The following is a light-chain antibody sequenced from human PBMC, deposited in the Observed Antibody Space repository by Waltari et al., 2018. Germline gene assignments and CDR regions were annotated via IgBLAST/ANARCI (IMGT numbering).Light chain of an antibody. V-gene: IGLV2-23*02. CDR3: SSYAGSSRGV. Sequence: QSALTQPASVSGSPGQSLTISCTGTSSDVGNYKRVSWYQQHPGKAPKLMIYAVSKPPSGISDRFSCSKADDMASPTISGREPEDEAEFFCSSYAGSSRGVFGGGTKVTVL. CDR2: AVS. J-gene: IGLJ2*01. CDR1: SSDVGNYKR.